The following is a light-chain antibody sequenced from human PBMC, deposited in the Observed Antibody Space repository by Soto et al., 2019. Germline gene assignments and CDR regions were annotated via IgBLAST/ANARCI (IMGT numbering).Light chain of an antibody. V-gene: IGKV3-11*01. CDR2: DAS. CDR3: QQRSNSWT. J-gene: IGKJ1*01. CDR1: QSVSSY. Sequence: EIVLTQSPATLSLSPGERATLSCRASQSVSSYLAWYQQKPGQAPRLLIYDASNRATGIPARFSGSGSGTDFTLTISSLEPEDCAVYYCQQRSNSWTFDQGTKVEIK.